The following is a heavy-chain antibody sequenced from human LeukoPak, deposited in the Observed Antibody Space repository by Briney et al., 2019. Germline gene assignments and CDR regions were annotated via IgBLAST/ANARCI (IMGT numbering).Heavy chain of an antibody. CDR3: ARDQRYYDILTGYSPSKLLDY. V-gene: IGHV1-2*02. Sequence: ASVKVSCKASGYTFTGYYMHWVRQAPGQGLEWMGWINPNSGGTNYAQKFQGRVTMTRDTSISTAYMELSRLRSDDTAVYYCARDQRYYDILTGYSPSKLLDYWGQGTLVTVSS. CDR2: INPNSGGT. CDR1: GYTFTGYY. D-gene: IGHD3-9*01. J-gene: IGHJ4*02.